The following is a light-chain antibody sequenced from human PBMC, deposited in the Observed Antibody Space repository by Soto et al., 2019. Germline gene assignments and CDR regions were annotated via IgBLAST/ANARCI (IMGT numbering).Light chain of an antibody. Sequence: DIQMTQSPSSLSASVGDRVTITCRAGQSIITYLNWYQQKPGKAPKLLIYAASNLQSGVPSRFSGGGSGTDFTLTISSLQPEDFATYYCQHSYSTPQTFGQGTKVEIK. V-gene: IGKV1-39*01. CDR2: AAS. J-gene: IGKJ1*01. CDR3: QHSYSTPQT. CDR1: QSIITY.